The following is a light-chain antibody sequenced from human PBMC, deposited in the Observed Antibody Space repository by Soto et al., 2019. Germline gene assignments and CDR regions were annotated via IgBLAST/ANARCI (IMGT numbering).Light chain of an antibody. V-gene: IGLV1-40*01. Sequence: QAVVTQPPSVSGAPGQTVTISCTGSSSNIGAGYDVDWYQQLPGTAPKLLMSANANRPSGVPDRFSGSKSGTSASLAITGLRPEDEADYYCQSYDSTLTGFVVFGGGTKLTVL. CDR1: SSNIGAGYD. J-gene: IGLJ2*01. CDR3: QSYDSTLTGFVV. CDR2: ANA.